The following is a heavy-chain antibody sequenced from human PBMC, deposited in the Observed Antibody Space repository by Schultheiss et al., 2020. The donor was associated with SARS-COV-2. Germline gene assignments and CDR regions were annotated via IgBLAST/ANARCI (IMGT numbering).Heavy chain of an antibody. CDR1: GGSISSGDYY. Sequence: LRLSCTVSGGSISSGDYYWSWIRQPAGKGLEWIGRIYTSGSTNYNPSLKSRVTISVDTSKNQFSLQLNSVTPEDTAVYYCARVAFRILDHWGQGTLVTVSS. CDR3: ARVAFRILDH. J-gene: IGHJ4*02. CDR2: IYTSGST. D-gene: IGHD2/OR15-2a*01. V-gene: IGHV4-61*02.